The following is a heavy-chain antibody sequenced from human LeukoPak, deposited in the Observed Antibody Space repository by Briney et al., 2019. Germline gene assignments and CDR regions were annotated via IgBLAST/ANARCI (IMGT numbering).Heavy chain of an antibody. D-gene: IGHD3-10*01. Sequence: PSETLSLTCTVSGGSISSYYWSWFRQPAGKGLEWIGRIYTSGSTNYNPSLKSRVTMSVDTSKNQFSLKLSSVTAADTAVYYCARDPIHHFVSGDDYWGQGTQVTVSS. V-gene: IGHV4-4*07. CDR1: GGSISSYY. CDR3: ARDPIHHFVSGDDY. J-gene: IGHJ4*02. CDR2: IYTSGST.